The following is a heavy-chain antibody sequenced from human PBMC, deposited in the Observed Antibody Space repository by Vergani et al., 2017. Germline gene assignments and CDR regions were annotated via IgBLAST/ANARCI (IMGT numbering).Heavy chain of an antibody. J-gene: IGHJ4*02. CDR1: GFTFSSYS. D-gene: IGHD3-22*01. CDR2: ISSSSSYI. V-gene: IGHV3-21*01. CDR3: ARDSYDSSGYYSYNYFDY. Sequence: EVQLVESGGGLVKPGGSLRLSCAASGFTFSSYSMNWVRQAPGKGLEWVSSISSSSSYIYYADSVKGRFTISRDNAKNSLYLQMNSLRAEATAVHYCARDSYDSSGYYSYNYFDYWGQGTLVTVSS.